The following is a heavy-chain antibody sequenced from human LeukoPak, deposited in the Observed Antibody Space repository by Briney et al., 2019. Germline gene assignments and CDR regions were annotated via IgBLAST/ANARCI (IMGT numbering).Heavy chain of an antibody. CDR3: ARRSVESSSTISWGAFDI. CDR2: IYYSGST. D-gene: IGHD2-2*01. J-gene: IGHJ3*02. CDR1: GDSIGGSSYY. Sequence: SETLSLTCTVSGDSIGGSSYYWGWIRRAPGKGLEWIGSIYYSGSTYYNPSLRSRVTISLDTSKNQFSLKLNSVTAADTAMYYCARRSVESSSTISWGAFDIWGQGTMVTVSS. V-gene: IGHV4-39*07.